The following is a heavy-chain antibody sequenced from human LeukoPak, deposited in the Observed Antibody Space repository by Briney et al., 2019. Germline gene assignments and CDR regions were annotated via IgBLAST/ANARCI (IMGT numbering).Heavy chain of an antibody. Sequence: SETLSLTCTVSGGSISSYYWSWIRQPPGKGLEWIGYIYYSGSTNYNPSLKSRVTISVDTSKNQFSLKLSSVTAADTAVYYCARLAGYWGQGTLVTVSS. CDR2: IYYSGST. J-gene: IGHJ4*02. CDR1: GGSISSYY. CDR3: ARLAGY. D-gene: IGHD3-10*01. V-gene: IGHV4-59*12.